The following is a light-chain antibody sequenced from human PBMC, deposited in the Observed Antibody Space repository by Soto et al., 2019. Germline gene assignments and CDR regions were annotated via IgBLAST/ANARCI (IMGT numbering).Light chain of an antibody. J-gene: IGKJ5*01. CDR3: QQRSNWPPL. Sequence: EFVVTQSPGTLSLSPGERATLSCRASQSVSSYLAWYQQKPGQAPRLLIYDASNRATGIPARFSGSGSGTDFTLTISSLEPEDFAVYYCQQRSNWPPLFGQGTRLEIK. CDR1: QSVSSY. V-gene: IGKV3-11*01. CDR2: DAS.